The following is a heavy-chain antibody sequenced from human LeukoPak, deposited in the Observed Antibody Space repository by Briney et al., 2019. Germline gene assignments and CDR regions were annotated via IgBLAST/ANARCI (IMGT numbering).Heavy chain of an antibody. CDR3: ARGWNDGGKGFDY. V-gene: IGHV4-39*01. CDR1: GGSISSSSYY. J-gene: IGHJ4*02. Sequence: SETLSLTCTASGGSISSSSYYWGWIRQPPGKGLEWIGSIYYSGSTYYNPSLKSRVTISVDTSKNQFSLKLSSVTAADTAVYYCARGWNDGGKGFDYWGQGTLVTVSS. D-gene: IGHD1-1*01. CDR2: IYYSGST.